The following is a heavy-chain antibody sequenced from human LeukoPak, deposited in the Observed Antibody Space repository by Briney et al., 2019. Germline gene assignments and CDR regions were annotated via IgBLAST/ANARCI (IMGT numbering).Heavy chain of an antibody. Sequence: QPGGSLRLSCAASGFTFSSYAMHWVRQAPGKGLEWVAVISYDGSNKYYADSVKGRFTISRDNSKNTLYLQMNSLRAEDTAVYYCAREVVGYCSGGSCDSDYYYGMDVWGQGTTVTVSS. CDR3: AREVVGYCSGGSCDSDYYYGMDV. D-gene: IGHD2-15*01. CDR2: ISYDGSNK. CDR1: GFTFSSYA. V-gene: IGHV3-30-3*01. J-gene: IGHJ6*02.